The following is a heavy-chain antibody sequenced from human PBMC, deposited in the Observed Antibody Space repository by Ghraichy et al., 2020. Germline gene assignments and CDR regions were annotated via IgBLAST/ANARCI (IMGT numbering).Heavy chain of an antibody. CDR2: ISSSSSTI. J-gene: IGHJ4*02. Sequence: LTCAASGFTFSSYSMNWVRQAPGKGLEWVSYISSSSSTIYYADSVKGRFTISRDNAKNSLYLQMNSLRAEDTAVYYCARDLDDYGGNWGQGTLVTVSS. CDR3: ARDLDDYGGN. V-gene: IGHV3-48*04. CDR1: GFTFSSYS. D-gene: IGHD4-23*01.